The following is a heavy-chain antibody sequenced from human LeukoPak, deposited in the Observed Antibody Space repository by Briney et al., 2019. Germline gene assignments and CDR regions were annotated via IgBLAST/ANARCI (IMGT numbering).Heavy chain of an antibody. Sequence: PSETLSLTCTVSGGSISSSSYYWGWLRQPPGKGLEWIGSIYYSGSTYYNPSLKSRVTISVDTSKNQFSLKLSSVTAADTAVYYCARQGSTMVRGNWFDPWGQGTLVTVSS. CDR3: ARQGSTMVRGNWFDP. J-gene: IGHJ5*02. CDR2: IYYSGST. D-gene: IGHD3-10*01. V-gene: IGHV4-39*01. CDR1: GGSISSSSYY.